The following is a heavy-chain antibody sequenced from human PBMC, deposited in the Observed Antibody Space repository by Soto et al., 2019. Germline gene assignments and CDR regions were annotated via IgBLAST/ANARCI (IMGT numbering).Heavy chain of an antibody. Sequence: EIQLVESGGGLVKPGGSLRLSCAASGFTFSDVYMNWVRQAPGRGLEWVGRIKSKSHGETREYAAPVKGRFTISRDDSKNTLYLQMNSLKIEDTAVYYCNLFAGAARDWGQGTLVTVSS. D-gene: IGHD3-16*01. CDR2: IKSKSHGETR. V-gene: IGHV3-15*07. J-gene: IGHJ4*02. CDR1: GFTFSDVY. CDR3: NLFAGAARD.